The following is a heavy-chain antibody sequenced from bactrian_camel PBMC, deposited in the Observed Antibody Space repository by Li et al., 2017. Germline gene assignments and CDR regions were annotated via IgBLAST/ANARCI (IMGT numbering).Heavy chain of an antibody. V-gene: IGHV3S25*01. CDR3: VTHWVGY. D-gene: IGHD5*01. CDR1: GFSFRNYW. Sequence: QLVESGGGLEQPGGSLRLSCAASGFSFRNYWMYWVRQAPGKGLEWVSTINSAGISTYYADSVKGRFTVSRDNAKNMVYLQLNSLKTEDMAMYYCVTHWVGYWGQGTQVTVS. CDR2: INSAGIST. J-gene: IGHJ4*01.